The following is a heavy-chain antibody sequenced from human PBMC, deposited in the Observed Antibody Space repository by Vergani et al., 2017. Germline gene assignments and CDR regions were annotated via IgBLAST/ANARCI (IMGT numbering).Heavy chain of an antibody. CDR1: GFTFNSYA. Sequence: QLLESGGGLIQPGGSLRLSCAASGFTFNSYAMTWVRQAPGKGLEWVSGINNNGGSTYYADSVKGRFTISRDISKNTLFLHMNSLRPEDTAVYYCAKVGRSEVAGTFGAFDIWGQGTMVTVSS. CDR3: AKVGRSEVAGTFGAFDI. J-gene: IGHJ3*02. V-gene: IGHV3-23*01. CDR2: INNNGGST. D-gene: IGHD6-19*01.